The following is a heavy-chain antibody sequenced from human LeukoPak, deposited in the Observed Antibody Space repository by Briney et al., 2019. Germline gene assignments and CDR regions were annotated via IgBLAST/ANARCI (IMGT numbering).Heavy chain of an antibody. CDR1: GFTFSSSA. CDR2: ISNNGGYT. CDR3: AKQLGYCSDGSCYFPY. J-gene: IGHJ4*02. Sequence: GGSLRLSCAASGFTFSSSAMSWVRQAPGKGLEWVSAISNNGGYTYYADSVQGRFTISRDNFKSTLCLQMNSLRAEDTAVYYCAKQLGYCSDGSCYFPYWGQGTLVTVSS. V-gene: IGHV3-23*01. D-gene: IGHD2-15*01.